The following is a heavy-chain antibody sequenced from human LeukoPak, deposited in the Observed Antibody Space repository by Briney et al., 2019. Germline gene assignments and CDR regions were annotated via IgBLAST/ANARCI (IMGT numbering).Heavy chain of an antibody. CDR1: GFTFSSYA. J-gene: IGHJ4*02. V-gene: IGHV3-23*01. CDR2: ISDSGVST. CDR3: AKVDYGDYYFDY. D-gene: IGHD4-17*01. Sequence: AGGSLRLSCAASGFTFSSYAMSWVRQAPGEGLEWVSFISDSGVSTYYADSVKGRFTISRDSSKSTLYLQMNSLRAEDTAVYYCAKVDYGDYYFDYWGQGTLVTVSS.